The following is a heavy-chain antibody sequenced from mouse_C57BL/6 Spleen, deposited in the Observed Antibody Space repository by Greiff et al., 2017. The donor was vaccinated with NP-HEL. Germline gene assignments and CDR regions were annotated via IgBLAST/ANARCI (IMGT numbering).Heavy chain of an antibody. CDR1: GYTFTDYE. D-gene: IGHD3-2*02. CDR3: TRTSSGYSFAY. Sequence: QVQLKESGAELVRPGASVTLSCKASGYTFTDYEMHWVKQTPVHGLEWIGAIDPETGGTAYNQKFKGKAILTADKSSSPAYMELRSLTSEDSAVYYCTRTSSGYSFAYWGQGTLVTVSA. J-gene: IGHJ3*01. V-gene: IGHV1-15*01. CDR2: IDPETGGT.